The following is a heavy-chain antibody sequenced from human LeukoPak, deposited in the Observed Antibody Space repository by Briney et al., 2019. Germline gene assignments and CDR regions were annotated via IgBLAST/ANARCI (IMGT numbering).Heavy chain of an antibody. V-gene: IGHV1-69*02. CDR1: GGTFSSYT. Sequence: ASVKVSCKASGGTFSSYTISWVRQAPGQGLEWMGRIIPILGIANYAQKFQGRVTTTADKSTSTAYMELSSLRSEDTAVYYCASAINLYYYDSSGYLDYWGQGTLVTVSS. J-gene: IGHJ4*02. D-gene: IGHD3-22*01. CDR2: IIPILGIA. CDR3: ASAINLYYYDSSGYLDY.